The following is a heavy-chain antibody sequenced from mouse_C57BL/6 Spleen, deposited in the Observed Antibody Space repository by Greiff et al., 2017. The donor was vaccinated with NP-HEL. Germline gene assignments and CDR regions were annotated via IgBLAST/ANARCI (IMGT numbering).Heavy chain of an antibody. CDR1: GYAFSSSW. CDR3: AASITGFAY. CDR2: IYPGDGDT. V-gene: IGHV1-82*01. D-gene: IGHD1-1*01. J-gene: IGHJ3*01. Sequence: QVQLQQSGPELVKPGASVKISCKASGYAFSSSWMNWVKQRPGKGLEWIGRIYPGDGDTNYNGKFKGKATLTADKSSSTAYMHLSSLTSEDSAVYFCAASITGFAYWGQGTLVTVSA.